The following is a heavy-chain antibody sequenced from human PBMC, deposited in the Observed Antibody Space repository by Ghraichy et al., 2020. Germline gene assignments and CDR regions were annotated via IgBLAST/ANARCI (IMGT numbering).Heavy chain of an antibody. CDR3: ARVPLVATIRGYWYFDL. D-gene: IGHD5-12*01. CDR2: INHSGST. Sequence: SETLSLTCAVYGGSFSGYYWSWIRQPPGKGLEWIGEINHSGSTTYNPSLKSRVTISVDTSKNQFSLKLSSVTAADTAVYYCARVPLVATIRGYWYFDLWGRGTLVTVSS. CDR1: GGSFSGYY. J-gene: IGHJ2*01. V-gene: IGHV4-34*01.